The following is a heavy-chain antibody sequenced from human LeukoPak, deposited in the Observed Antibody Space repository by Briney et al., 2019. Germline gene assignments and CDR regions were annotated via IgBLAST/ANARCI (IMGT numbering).Heavy chain of an antibody. D-gene: IGHD6-13*01. J-gene: IGHJ6*02. Sequence: PGGSLRLSCAASGFTFSSYSMNWVRQAPGKGLEWVSSISSSSSYIYYADSVKGRFTISRDNSKNTLYLQMNSLRAEDTAVYFCAKQTAGSNTYYGMDVWGQGTTVTVSS. CDR3: AKQTAGSNTYYGMDV. CDR1: GFTFSSYS. V-gene: IGHV3-21*04. CDR2: ISSSSSYI.